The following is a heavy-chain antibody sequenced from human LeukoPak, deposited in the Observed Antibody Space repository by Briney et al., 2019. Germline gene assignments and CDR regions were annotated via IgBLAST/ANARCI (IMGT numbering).Heavy chain of an antibody. CDR1: GYTFTSYA. D-gene: IGHD6-19*01. J-gene: IGHJ3*02. Sequence: GASVKVSCKASGYTFTSYAMHWVRQAPGQRLEWMGWINAGNGNTKYSQKFQGRVTITRDTSASTAYMELSSLRSEDTAVYYCASGDKAVAAYDAFDIWGQGTMVTVSS. V-gene: IGHV1-3*01. CDR2: INAGNGNT. CDR3: ASGDKAVAAYDAFDI.